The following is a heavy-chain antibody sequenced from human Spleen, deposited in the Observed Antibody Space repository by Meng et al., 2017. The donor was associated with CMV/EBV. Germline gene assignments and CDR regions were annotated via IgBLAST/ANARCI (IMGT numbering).Heavy chain of an antibody. CDR2: IYYSGNT. Sequence: SETLSLTCTVSGGSITSYYWSWIRQPPGKGLEWIAYIYYSGNTNYNPSLRGRVTISVDTSSNQFSLKLTSVTAADTAVYYCAVIIDYKGAFVIWGQGTTVTVSS. CDR3: AVIIDYKGAFVI. D-gene: IGHD4-11*01. CDR1: GGSITSYY. V-gene: IGHV4-59*01. J-gene: IGHJ3*02.